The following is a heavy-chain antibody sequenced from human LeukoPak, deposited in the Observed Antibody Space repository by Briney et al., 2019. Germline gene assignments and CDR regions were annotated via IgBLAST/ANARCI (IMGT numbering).Heavy chain of an antibody. D-gene: IGHD3-22*01. CDR3: ASTDYYDSSGYSKPFDY. V-gene: IGHV3-53*04. Sequence: QPGGSLRLSCAASGFTVSSNYMSWVRQAPGKGLEWVSVIYSGGSTYYADSVKGRFTISRHNSKNTLYLQMNSLRAEDTAVYYCASTDYYDSSGYSKPFDYWGQGTLVTVSS. CDR1: GFTVSSNY. CDR2: IYSGGST. J-gene: IGHJ4*02.